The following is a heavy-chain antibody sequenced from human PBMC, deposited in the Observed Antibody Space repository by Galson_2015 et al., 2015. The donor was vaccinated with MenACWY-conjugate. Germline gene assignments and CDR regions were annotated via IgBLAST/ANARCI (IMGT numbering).Heavy chain of an antibody. CDR1: GSTFDTYW. V-gene: IGHV5-51*01. J-gene: IGHJ5*02. D-gene: IGHD6-13*01. CDR3: ARRQFRAAAAAFDP. CDR2: IWPGDSHT. Sequence: QSGAEVTKPGESLRISCQASGSTFDTYWIAWVRQMPGKGLEWMGIIWPGDSHTIYNPSFQGQVTISVDKSNDTAYLQWNSLQASDTAIYFCARRQFRAAAAAFDPWGQGTRVIVSS.